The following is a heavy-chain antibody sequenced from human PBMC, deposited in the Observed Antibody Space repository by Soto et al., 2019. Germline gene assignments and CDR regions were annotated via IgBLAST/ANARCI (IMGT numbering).Heavy chain of an antibody. J-gene: IGHJ3*02. Sequence: GGSLRLSCAASGFTFSSYGMHWVRQAPGKGLEWVAVISYDGSNKYYADSVKGRFTISSDNSKNTLYLQMNSLRAEDTAVYYCAIVAQKRFWSGYSRDDAFDIWGQGTMVTVSS. CDR3: AIVAQKRFWSGYSRDDAFDI. D-gene: IGHD3-3*01. V-gene: IGHV3-30*03. CDR2: ISYDGSNK. CDR1: GFTFSSYG.